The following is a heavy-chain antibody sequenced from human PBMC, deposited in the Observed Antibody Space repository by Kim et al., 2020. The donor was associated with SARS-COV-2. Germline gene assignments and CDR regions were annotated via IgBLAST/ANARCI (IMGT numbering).Heavy chain of an antibody. CDR3: ARDGKGGDSGNYGMDV. Sequence: ASVKVSCTASGYTFTSYYMHWVRQAPGQGLEWMGIINPSGGSTSYAQKFQGRVTMTRDTSTSTVYMELSSLRSEDTAVYYCARDGKGGDSGNYGMDVWGQGTTVTVSS. V-gene: IGHV1-46*01. D-gene: IGHD2-21*02. J-gene: IGHJ6*02. CDR1: GYTFTSYY. CDR2: INPSGGST.